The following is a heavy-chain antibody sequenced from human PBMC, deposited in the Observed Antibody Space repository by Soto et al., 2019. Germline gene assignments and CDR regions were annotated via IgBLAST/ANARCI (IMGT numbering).Heavy chain of an antibody. CDR2: IYYSGST. J-gene: IGHJ4*02. CDR1: GGSISSYY. CDR3: ARTSLAGTGYFDY. Sequence: PSETLSLTCTVSGGSISSYYWGWIRQPPGKGLEWIGYIYYSGSTNYNPSLKSRVTISVDTSKNQFSLKLSSVTAADTAVYYCARTSLAGTGYFDYWGQGTLVTVSS. D-gene: IGHD6-19*01. V-gene: IGHV4-59*01.